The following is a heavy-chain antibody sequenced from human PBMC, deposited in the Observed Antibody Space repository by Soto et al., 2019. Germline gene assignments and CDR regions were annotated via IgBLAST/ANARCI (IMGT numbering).Heavy chain of an antibody. V-gene: IGHV3-74*01. Sequence: LRLSCAASGFTLSNFWMHWVRQAPGKGLEWVSRINSDGRSTSYVDSVKGRFTISRDNANNTLYLEMNSLRVEDTAVYFCARGGRYRENYYFGMDVWGQGTTVTVSS. CDR1: GFTLSNFW. CDR3: ARGGRYRENYYFGMDV. CDR2: INSDGRST. J-gene: IGHJ6*02. D-gene: IGHD1-26*01.